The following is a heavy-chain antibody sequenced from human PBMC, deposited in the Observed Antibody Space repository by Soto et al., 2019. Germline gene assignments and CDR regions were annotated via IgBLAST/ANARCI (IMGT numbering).Heavy chain of an antibody. D-gene: IGHD5-18*01. CDR2: IIPIFGTA. J-gene: IGHJ4*02. CDR1: GGTFSSYA. CDR3: ARDHSGYSYGPKFDY. V-gene: IGHV1-69*13. Sequence: AASVKVSCKASGGTFSSYAISWVRQAPGQELEWMGGIIPIFGTANYAQKFQGRVTITADESTSTAYMELSSLRSEDTAVYYCARDHSGYSYGPKFDYWGQGTLVTVSS.